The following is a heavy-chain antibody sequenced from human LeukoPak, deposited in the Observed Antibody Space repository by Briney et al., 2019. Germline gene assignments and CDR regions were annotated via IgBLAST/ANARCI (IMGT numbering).Heavy chain of an antibody. Sequence: GESLKISCKASGYSFTNYWIGWVRQMPGKGLEWMGIIYPGDSDTRYSPSSPGRVTISADKSISTAYLQWSSLKASDTAMYYCARYVISVAGHYYLDVWGKGTTVTISS. CDR2: IYPGDSDT. J-gene: IGHJ6*03. CDR1: GYSFTNYW. D-gene: IGHD6-19*01. CDR3: ARYVISVAGHYYLDV. V-gene: IGHV5-51*01.